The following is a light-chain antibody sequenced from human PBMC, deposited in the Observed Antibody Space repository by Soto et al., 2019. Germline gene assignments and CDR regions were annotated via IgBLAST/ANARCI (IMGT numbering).Light chain of an antibody. CDR1: QTINNW. CDR3: QKLNNYPLT. J-gene: IGKJ3*01. V-gene: IGKV1-5*03. Sequence: DVLLTQSPSTLSASIGDRVTITCRASQTINNWLAWYQQKPGKAPKLLIHKTSTLESGVPSRFSGNGSGTEFTLTISSLQPEDIATYYCQKLNNYPLTFGPGTKVDIK. CDR2: KTS.